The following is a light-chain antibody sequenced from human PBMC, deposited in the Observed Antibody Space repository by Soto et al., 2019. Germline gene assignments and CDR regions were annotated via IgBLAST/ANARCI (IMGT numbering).Light chain of an antibody. V-gene: IGKV3-15*01. Sequence: EIVMTQSPATLSVSPGERATLSCRASQSVSSNLVWYQQKPGQAPRLLIYETSTRATGVPARFSGSGSGTEFTLTISSLQYEDFAVYYCQQYNDWSPYTFGQGTKVDIK. CDR1: QSVSSN. CDR3: QQYNDWSPYT. J-gene: IGKJ1*01. CDR2: ETS.